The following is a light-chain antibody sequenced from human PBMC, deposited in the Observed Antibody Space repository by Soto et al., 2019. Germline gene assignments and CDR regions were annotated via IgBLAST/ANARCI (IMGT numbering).Light chain of an antibody. V-gene: IGKV3-20*01. CDR3: QQYSSLPLT. Sequence: EIVFTQSPGTLSFSPGERATLSCRTSQSVRSSHLAWYQQKPGQAPRLLIYGASSRATGIPDRFSGSGSGTDFTLTISRLEPEDFAVYHCQQYSSLPLTFGGGTKVDIK. CDR1: QSVRSSH. J-gene: IGKJ4*01. CDR2: GAS.